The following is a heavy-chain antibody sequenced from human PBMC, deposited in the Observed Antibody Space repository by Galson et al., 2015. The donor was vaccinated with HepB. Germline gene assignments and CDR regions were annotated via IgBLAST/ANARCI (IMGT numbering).Heavy chain of an antibody. CDR1: GFTFSSYS. Sequence: SLRLSCAASGFTFSSYSMNWVRQAPGKGLEWVSSISSSSSYIYYADSVKGRFTISRDNAKNSLYLQMNSLRAEDTAVYYCARDGRDFWSGYHGYYYYGMDVWGQGTTVTVSS. CDR2: ISSSSSYI. D-gene: IGHD3-3*01. CDR3: ARDGRDFWSGYHGYYYYGMDV. J-gene: IGHJ6*02. V-gene: IGHV3-21*01.